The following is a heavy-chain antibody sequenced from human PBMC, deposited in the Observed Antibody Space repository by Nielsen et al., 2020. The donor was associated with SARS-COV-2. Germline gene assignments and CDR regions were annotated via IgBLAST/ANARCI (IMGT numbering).Heavy chain of an antibody. D-gene: IGHD3-9*01. CDR3: ARDILTGYYSPFDY. V-gene: IGHV3-30*12. Sequence: GGSLRLSCVASRFSFRTHAMNWVRQAPGMGLEWVALISVNGNDARYADSVTGRFTISRDNSKNTLYLQMNSLRAEDTAVYYCARDILTGYYSPFDYWGQGTLVTVSS. CDR1: RFSFRTHA. CDR2: ISVNGNDA. J-gene: IGHJ4*02.